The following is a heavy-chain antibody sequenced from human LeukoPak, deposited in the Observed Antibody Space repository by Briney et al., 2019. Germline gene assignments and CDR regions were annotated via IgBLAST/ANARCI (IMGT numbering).Heavy chain of an antibody. CDR1: GGSSSGYY. D-gene: IGHD3-3*01. CDR2: INHSGST. J-gene: IGHJ4*02. Sequence: PSETLSLTCAVYGGSSSGYYWSWIRQPPGKGLEWIGEINHSGSTNYNPSLKSRVTISVDTSKNQFSLKLSSVTAADTAVYYCARCEYYDFWSGYYTESYYFDYWGQGTLVTVSS. V-gene: IGHV4-34*01. CDR3: ARCEYYDFWSGYYTESYYFDY.